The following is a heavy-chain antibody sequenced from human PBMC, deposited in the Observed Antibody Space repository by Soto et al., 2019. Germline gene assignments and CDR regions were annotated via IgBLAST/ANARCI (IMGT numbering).Heavy chain of an antibody. D-gene: IGHD3-9*01. Sequence: GGSLRLSCSASGFTFSGYAMLWFRQAPGKGLEYVSAISNDGGRTYYADFVKGRFTISRDNSKNTLYLQMNSLRAEDTAVYYCAKDLGSHYDILTGYGFDYWGQGTLVTVSS. CDR2: ISNDGGRT. CDR3: AKDLGSHYDILTGYGFDY. J-gene: IGHJ4*02. CDR1: GFTFSGYA. V-gene: IGHV3-64*04.